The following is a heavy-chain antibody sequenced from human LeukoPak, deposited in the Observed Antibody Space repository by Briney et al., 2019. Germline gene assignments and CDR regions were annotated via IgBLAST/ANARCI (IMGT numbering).Heavy chain of an antibody. D-gene: IGHD3/OR15-3a*01. J-gene: IGHJ4*02. V-gene: IGHV3-48*01. CDR1: GFTFSDYS. Sequence: GSLRLSCEASGFTFSDYSMNWVRQAPRKGLEWISYISSSSSIIYNTDSVKGRFTISRDNVKNSLYLQMNSLRAEDTAVYYCAKVAWSKNFDYWGQGTLVTVSS. CDR2: ISSSSSII. CDR3: AKVAWSKNFDY.